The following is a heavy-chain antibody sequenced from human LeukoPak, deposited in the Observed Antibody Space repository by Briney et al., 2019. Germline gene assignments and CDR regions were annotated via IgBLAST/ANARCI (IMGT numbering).Heavy chain of an antibody. V-gene: IGHV3-30*18. CDR1: GFTFSSYG. CDR3: AKGVGWFNAFDV. CDR2: ISSVGHTN. D-gene: IGHD3-10*01. Sequence: PGGSLRLSCTASGFTFSSYGMNWVRQAPGQGLEWVTAISSVGHTNNYADSVKGRFTISRDNSKNTLYLQMHSLREDDTAVYYCAKGVGWFNAFDVWGQGTMVTVSA. J-gene: IGHJ3*01.